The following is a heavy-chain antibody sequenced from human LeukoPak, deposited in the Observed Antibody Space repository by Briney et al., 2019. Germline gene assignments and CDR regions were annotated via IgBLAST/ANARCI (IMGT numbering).Heavy chain of an antibody. V-gene: IGHV4-59*01. D-gene: IGHD6-13*01. CDR1: GGSISSYY. J-gene: IGHJ4*02. CDR2: IYYSGST. Sequence: SETLSLTCTVSGGSISSYYWSWIRQPPGKGLEWIGYIYYSGSTNYNPSLKSRVTLSVDTSKNQFSLKLSSVTAADTAVYYCAREGSSSSLIDYWGQGTLVTVSS. CDR3: AREGSSSSLIDY.